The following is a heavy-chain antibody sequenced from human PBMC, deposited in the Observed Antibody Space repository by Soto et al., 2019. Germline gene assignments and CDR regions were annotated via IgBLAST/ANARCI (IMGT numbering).Heavy chain of an antibody. CDR1: GGTFSSYA. J-gene: IGHJ6*02. D-gene: IGHD2-21*02. CDR2: IIPIFGTA. V-gene: IGHV1-69*13. Sequence: GASVKVSCKASGGTFSSYAISWVRQAPGQGLEWMGGIIPIFGTANYAQKFQGRVTITADESTSTAYMELSSLRSEDTAVYYCARCGPVVTANPPPEYYYYYGMDVWGQGTTVTVSS. CDR3: ARCGPVVTANPPPEYYYYYGMDV.